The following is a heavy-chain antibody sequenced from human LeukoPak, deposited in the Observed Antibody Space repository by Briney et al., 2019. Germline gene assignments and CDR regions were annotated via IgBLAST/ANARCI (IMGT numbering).Heavy chain of an antibody. CDR3: ARDYQGAYYYYMDV. V-gene: IGHV4-4*07. CDR2: MYTSGST. Sequence: SETLSLTCTVSGGSINIYHWSWIRQPAGKGLEWIGRMYTSGSTNYNPSLKSRVTMSVDTSKNQLSLKLSSVTAADTAVYYCARDYQGAYYYYMDVWGKGTTVTVSS. CDR1: GGSINIYH. J-gene: IGHJ6*03. D-gene: IGHD3-16*02.